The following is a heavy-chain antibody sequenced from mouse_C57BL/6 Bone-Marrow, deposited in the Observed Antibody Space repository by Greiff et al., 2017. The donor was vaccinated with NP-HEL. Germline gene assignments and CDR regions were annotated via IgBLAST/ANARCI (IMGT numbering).Heavy chain of an antibody. J-gene: IGHJ3*01. CDR3: TFYYGYY. D-gene: IGHD2-2*01. V-gene: IGHV6-6*01. CDR1: GFTFSDAW. Sequence: EVQGVESGGGLVQPGGSMKLSCAASGFTFSDAWMDWVRQSPEKGLEWVAEIRHKANNHATYYAESVKGRFTISRDDSKSSVYLQMNSLRAEDTGIYYCTFYYGYYWGQGTLVTVSA. CDR2: IRHKANNHAT.